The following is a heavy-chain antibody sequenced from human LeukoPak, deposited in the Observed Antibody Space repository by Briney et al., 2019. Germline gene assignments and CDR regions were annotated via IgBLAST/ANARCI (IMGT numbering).Heavy chain of an antibody. V-gene: IGHV4-39*07. J-gene: IGHJ4*02. CDR3: ARVGDGYKGVHFDY. CDR1: GGSISSSSYY. D-gene: IGHD5-24*01. CDR2: IYTSGST. Sequence: SETLSLTCTVSGGSISSSSYYWGWIRQPPGKGLEWIGRIYTSGSTNYNPSLKSRVTISVDTSKNQFSLKLSSVTAADTAVYYCARVGDGYKGVHFDYWGQGTLVTVSS.